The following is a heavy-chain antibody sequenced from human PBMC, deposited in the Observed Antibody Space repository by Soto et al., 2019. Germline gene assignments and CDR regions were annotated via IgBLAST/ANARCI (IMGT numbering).Heavy chain of an antibody. J-gene: IGHJ4*02. D-gene: IGHD4-17*01. CDR3: ARSSTVTTTVLRYFDY. Sequence: GASVKVSCKASGGTFSSYTISWVRQAPGQGLEWMGRIIPILGIANYAQKFQGRVTITADKSTSTAYMELSSLRSEDTAVYYCARSSTVTTTVLRYFDYWGQGTLVTVSS. CDR1: GGTFSSYT. V-gene: IGHV1-69*02. CDR2: IIPILGIA.